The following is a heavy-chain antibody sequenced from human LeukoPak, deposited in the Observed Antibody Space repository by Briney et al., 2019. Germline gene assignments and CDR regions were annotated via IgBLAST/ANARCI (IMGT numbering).Heavy chain of an antibody. Sequence: SETLSLTCAVYGGSFSGYYWSWIRQPPGKGLEWIGEINHSGSTNCNPSLKSRVTISVDTSKNRFSLKLSSVTAADTAVYYCARPRIVGAPGYFQHWGQGTLVTVSS. D-gene: IGHD1-26*01. CDR1: GGSFSGYY. J-gene: IGHJ1*01. CDR3: ARPRIVGAPGYFQH. V-gene: IGHV4-34*01. CDR2: INHSGST.